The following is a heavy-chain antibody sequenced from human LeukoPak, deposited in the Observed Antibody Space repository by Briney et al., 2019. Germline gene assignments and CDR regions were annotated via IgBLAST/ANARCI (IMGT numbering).Heavy chain of an antibody. CDR2: INHSGST. CDR1: GFSVSSDYY. D-gene: IGHD4-17*01. J-gene: IGHJ3*02. V-gene: IGHV4-38-2*01. CDR3: ARHRTTGTTDGFDI. Sequence: PSETLSLTCGVSGFSVSSDYYWGGIRQPPGRGLEWIGSINHSGSTYYNPSLKSRVTISVDTSKTHFSLKVTSVTAADTAVYYCARHRTTGTTDGFDIWGQGTMVTVSS.